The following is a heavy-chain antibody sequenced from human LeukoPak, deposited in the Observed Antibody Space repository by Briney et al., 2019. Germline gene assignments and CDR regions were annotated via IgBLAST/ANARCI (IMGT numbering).Heavy chain of an antibody. CDR3: ASEDYGSGSSFDY. D-gene: IGHD3-10*01. Sequence: GGSLRLSCAASGFTFSSYGMHWVRQAPGKGLEWVSAISGSGGSTYYADSVKGRFTISRDNSKNTLYLQMNSLRAEDTAVYYCASEDYGSGSSFDYWGQGTLVTVSS. CDR1: GFTFSSYG. J-gene: IGHJ4*02. CDR2: ISGSGGST. V-gene: IGHV3-23*01.